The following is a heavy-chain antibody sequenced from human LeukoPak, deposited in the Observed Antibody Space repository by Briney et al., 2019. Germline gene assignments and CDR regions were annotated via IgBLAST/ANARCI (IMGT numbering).Heavy chain of an antibody. V-gene: IGHV4-31*03. CDR2: IYYSGST. D-gene: IGHD3-22*01. Sequence: SETLSLTCSVSGGSISSGGYYWSWIRQHPGKGLEWIGYIYYSGSTYYNPSLKSRVTISVDTSKNQFSLKLSSVTAADTAVYYCARENVGYYDSSGYYSWGQGTLVTVSS. J-gene: IGHJ4*02. CDR3: ARENVGYYDSSGYYS. CDR1: GGSISSGGYY.